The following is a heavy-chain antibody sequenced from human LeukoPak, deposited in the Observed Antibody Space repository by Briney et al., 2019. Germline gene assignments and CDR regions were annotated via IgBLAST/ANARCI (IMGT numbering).Heavy chain of an antibody. Sequence: SETLSLTCTVSGGSISSYCWNWIRQPPGKGLEWIGYIYYSGTTNYNPSLKSRVSMSVDTSKNQFSLKLSSVPAADTAVYYCARENYYDTSDWGQGTLVTVSS. J-gene: IGHJ4*02. V-gene: IGHV4-59*12. CDR3: ARENYYDTSD. D-gene: IGHD3-22*01. CDR2: IYYSGTT. CDR1: GGSISSYC.